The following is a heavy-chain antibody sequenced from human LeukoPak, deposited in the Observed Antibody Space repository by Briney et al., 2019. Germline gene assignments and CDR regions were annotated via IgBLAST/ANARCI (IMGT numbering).Heavy chain of an antibody. CDR2: IWYDGSNK. J-gene: IGHJ6*02. CDR3: ARDFYYGSGRRPYYYYYGMDV. D-gene: IGHD3-10*01. CDR1: GFTFSSYG. Sequence: PGGSLRLSCAASGFTFSSYGMHWVRQAPGKGLEWAAVIWYDGSNKYYADSVKGRFTISRDNSKNTLYLQMNSLRAEDTAVYYCARDFYYGSGRRPYYYYYGMDVWGQGTTVTVSS. V-gene: IGHV3-33*01.